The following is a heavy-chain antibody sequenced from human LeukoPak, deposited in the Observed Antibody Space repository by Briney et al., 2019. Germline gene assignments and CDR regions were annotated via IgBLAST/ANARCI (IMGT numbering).Heavy chain of an antibody. D-gene: IGHD6-13*01. J-gene: IGHJ4*02. CDR3: ARNLGGSSWVFDY. Sequence: SETLSLTCTVSGGSISSSSYYWGWIRQPPGKGLEWIGSIYYSGSTNYNPSLKSRVTISLDTSKNLFSLKLSSVTAADTAVYYCARNLGGSSWVFDYWGQGTLVTVSS. CDR1: GGSISSSSYY. CDR2: IYYSGST. V-gene: IGHV4-39*07.